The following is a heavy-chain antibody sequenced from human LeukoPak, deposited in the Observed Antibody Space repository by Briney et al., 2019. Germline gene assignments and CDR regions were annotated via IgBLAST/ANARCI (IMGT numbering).Heavy chain of an antibody. D-gene: IGHD3-9*01. Sequence: SVKDSCKASGGTFSSYAISWVRQAPGQGLEWMGGIIPIFGTANYAQKFQGRVTITADKSTSTAYMELSSLRSEETAVYYCARVRYFDWLSYYYYYMDVWGKGTTVTISS. CDR2: IIPIFGTA. J-gene: IGHJ6*03. CDR1: GGTFSSYA. V-gene: IGHV1-69*06. CDR3: ARVRYFDWLSYYYYYMDV.